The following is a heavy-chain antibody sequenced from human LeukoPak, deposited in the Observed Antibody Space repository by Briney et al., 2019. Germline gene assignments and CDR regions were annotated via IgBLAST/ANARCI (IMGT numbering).Heavy chain of an antibody. V-gene: IGHV4-59*01. CDR1: GGSISTYY. Sequence: SETLSLTCTVSGGSISTYYWTWIRQPPGQGLEWIGYIYYSGSTNNNPSLKNRVTILVDTSKNQFSLKLSPVTAADTPAYYCAGAYFSGGTCYFSRGMFDPWGQGTLCTVSS. CDR3: AGAYFSGGTCYFSRGMFDP. J-gene: IGHJ5*02. D-gene: IGHD2-15*01. CDR2: IYYSGST.